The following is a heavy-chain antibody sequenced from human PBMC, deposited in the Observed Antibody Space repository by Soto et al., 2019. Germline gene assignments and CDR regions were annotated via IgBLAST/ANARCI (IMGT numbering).Heavy chain of an antibody. CDR1: GGTFSSYT. D-gene: IGHD3-10*01. V-gene: IGHV1-69*02. CDR2: IIPILGIA. CDR3: ARFGPYGSRTGEVG. J-gene: IGHJ4*02. Sequence: QVQLVQSGAEVKKPGSSVKVSCKASGGTFSSYTISWVRQAPGQGLEWMGRIIPILGIANYAQKFQGRVTITPDKSTSTAYMDLSSLRSEDTAVYYCARFGPYGSRTGEVGWGQGTLVTVSS.